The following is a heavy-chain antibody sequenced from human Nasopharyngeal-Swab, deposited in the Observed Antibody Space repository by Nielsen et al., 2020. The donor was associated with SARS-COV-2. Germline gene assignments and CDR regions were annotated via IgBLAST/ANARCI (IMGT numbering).Heavy chain of an antibody. Sequence: GESLKISCEASGFTFSSYAMHWVRQAPGKGLEWVAVISYDGSNKYYADSVKGRFTISRDNSKNTLYLQMNSLRAEDTAVYYCARDRGNHFDYWGQGTLVTVSS. CDR2: ISYDGSNK. D-gene: IGHD3-10*01. CDR1: GFTFSSYA. V-gene: IGHV3-30-3*01. J-gene: IGHJ4*02. CDR3: ARDRGNHFDY.